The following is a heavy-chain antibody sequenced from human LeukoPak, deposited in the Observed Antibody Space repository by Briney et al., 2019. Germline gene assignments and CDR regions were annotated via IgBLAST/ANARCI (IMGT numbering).Heavy chain of an antibody. CDR1: GFTFSSYW. Sequence: EGSLRLSCAASGFTFSSYWMHWVRHAPGKGLVWVSRINSDGSSTSYADSVRGRFSISRDNAKNTLYLQMNSLRAEDTAVYYCATTGYSSRNYWGQGTLVTVSS. V-gene: IGHV3-74*01. CDR3: ATTGYSSRNY. CDR2: INSDGSST. D-gene: IGHD6-13*01. J-gene: IGHJ4*02.